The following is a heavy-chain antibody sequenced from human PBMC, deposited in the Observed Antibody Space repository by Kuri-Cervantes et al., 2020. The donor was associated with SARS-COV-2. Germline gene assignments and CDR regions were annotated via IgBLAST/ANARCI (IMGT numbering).Heavy chain of an antibody. CDR3: ARGGEDFVQETRNWFEP. Sequence: GESLKISCAASGFTFSSYGMHWVRQAPGKGLEWVAVISYDGSNKYYADSVKGRFTISRDNAKNSLFLQMNSLRADDTAVYYCARGGEDFVQETRNWFEPWGRGTRVTVSS. J-gene: IGHJ5*02. V-gene: IGHV3-30*03. CDR2: ISYDGSNK. D-gene: IGHD2-8*01. CDR1: GFTFSSYG.